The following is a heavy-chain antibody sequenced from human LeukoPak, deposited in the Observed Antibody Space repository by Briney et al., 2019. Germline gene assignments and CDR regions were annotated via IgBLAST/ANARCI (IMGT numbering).Heavy chain of an antibody. CDR2: ISSNGGST. V-gene: IGHV3-64*01. Sequence: PGGSLRLSCAASGFTFSSYAMHWVRQAPGKGLEYVSGISSNGGSTYYANSVKGRFTISRDNSKNTLYLQMGSLRAEDMAVYYCARVSIFGYFDYWGQGTLVTVSS. CDR3: ARVSIFGYFDY. CDR1: GFTFSSYA. J-gene: IGHJ4*02. D-gene: IGHD3-3*01.